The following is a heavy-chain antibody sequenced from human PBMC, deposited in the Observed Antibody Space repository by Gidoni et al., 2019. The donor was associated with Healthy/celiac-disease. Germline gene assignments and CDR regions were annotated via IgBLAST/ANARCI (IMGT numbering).Heavy chain of an antibody. CDR2: IIPIFGTA. D-gene: IGHD2-21*01. CDR3: ARGGSAYCGGDCFLFDY. Sequence: GIIPIFGTANYAQKFQGRVTITADESTSTAYMELSSLRSEDTAVYYCARGGSAYCGGDCFLFDYWGQGTLVTVSS. J-gene: IGHJ4*02. V-gene: IGHV1-69*01.